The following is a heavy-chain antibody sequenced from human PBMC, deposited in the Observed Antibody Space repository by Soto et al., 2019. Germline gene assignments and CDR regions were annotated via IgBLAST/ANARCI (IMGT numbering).Heavy chain of an antibody. D-gene: IGHD1-26*01. CDR2: ISGSGFKK. J-gene: IGHJ5*02. CDR3: AKNQGVELVPLATVDWFDP. Sequence: GGSLRLSCAASGFIFENFGMSWVRQALGKGLEWISSISGSGFKKYYADSVKGRFTISRDNSKSTVYLELNNLRAEDTAVYHCAKNQGVELVPLATVDWFDPWGQGSVVTVSS. CDR1: GFIFENFG. V-gene: IGHV3-23*01.